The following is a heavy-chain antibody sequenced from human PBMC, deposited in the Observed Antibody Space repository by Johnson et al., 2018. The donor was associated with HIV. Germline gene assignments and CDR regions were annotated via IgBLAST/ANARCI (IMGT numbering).Heavy chain of an antibody. CDR2: IYSGGSK. V-gene: IGHV3-66*01. D-gene: IGHD3/OR15-3a*01. Sequence: EVQLLESGGGLVQPGGSLRLSCAASGFTVSSNYMSWVRQAPGMGLEWVSIIYSGGSKYYADSVKGRFTISRDNSKNTLYLQMNSMRAEDTAVYYCARIQRTSDAFDIWCQGTMVTVSS. CDR3: ARIQRTSDAFDI. J-gene: IGHJ3*02. CDR1: GFTVSSNY.